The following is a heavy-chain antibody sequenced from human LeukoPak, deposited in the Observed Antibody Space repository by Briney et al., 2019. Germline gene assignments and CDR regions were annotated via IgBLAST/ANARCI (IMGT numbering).Heavy chain of an antibody. J-gene: IGHJ4*02. V-gene: IGHV3-72*01. CDR3: ARGSGYYDSSGYSTY. CDR1: GFTFSDHY. CDR2: TRNKASSYTT. D-gene: IGHD3-22*01. Sequence: GGSLRLSCAASGFTFSDHYMDWVRLAPGKGLEWVGRTRNKASSYTTDYAASVKGRFTISRDDSQNSLYLQMNSLRAEDTAVYYCARGSGYYDSSGYSTYWGQGTLVTVSS.